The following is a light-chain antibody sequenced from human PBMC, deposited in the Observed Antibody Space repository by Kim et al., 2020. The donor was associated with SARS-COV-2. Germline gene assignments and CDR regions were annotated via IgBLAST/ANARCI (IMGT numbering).Light chain of an antibody. Sequence: AIRITQSPSSLSASTGDKVTITCRASQGINKYLAWYQQKPGEAPRLLMYDASTLQSGVPSRFSGSASGTTFTLTITSLQSDDFATYYCQQYYYYPRTFGQGTKVDIK. V-gene: IGKV1-8*01. CDR1: QGINKY. CDR3: QQYYYYPRT. CDR2: DAS. J-gene: IGKJ1*01.